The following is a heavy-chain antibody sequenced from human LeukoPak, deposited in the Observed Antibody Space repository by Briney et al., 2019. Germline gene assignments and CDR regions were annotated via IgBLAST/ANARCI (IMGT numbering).Heavy chain of an antibody. CDR3: ASLGSRPGYYGSDYYYMDV. Sequence: SETLSLTRTVSGYSISSGYYWGWIRQPPGKGLEWIGSIYHSGSTYYNPSLKSRVTISVDKSKNQFSLKLSSVTATDTAVYYCASLGSRPGYYGSDYYYMDVWGKGTTVTVSS. CDR1: GYSISSGYY. CDR2: IYHSGST. V-gene: IGHV4-38-2*02. D-gene: IGHD3-10*01. J-gene: IGHJ6*03.